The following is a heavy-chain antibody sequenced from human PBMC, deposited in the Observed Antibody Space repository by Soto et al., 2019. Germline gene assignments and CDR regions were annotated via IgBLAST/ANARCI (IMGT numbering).Heavy chain of an antibody. Sequence: QVQLVQSGAEVKKPGASVKVSCKASGYTFTSYDINWVRQATGQGLEWMGWMNPNSGNTGYAQKFQGRVTKTRNTSXXTXYXXLSSLRSEDTAVYYCARGSVVASPHRYYYYYGMDVWGQGTTVTVSS. CDR3: ARGSVVASPHRYYYYYGMDV. CDR2: MNPNSGNT. D-gene: IGHD2-15*01. CDR1: GYTFTSYD. J-gene: IGHJ6*02. V-gene: IGHV1-8*01.